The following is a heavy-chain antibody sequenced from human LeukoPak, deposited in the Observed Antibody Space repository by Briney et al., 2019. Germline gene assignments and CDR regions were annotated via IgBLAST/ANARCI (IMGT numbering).Heavy chain of an antibody. CDR1: GGTFSSYA. D-gene: IGHD2-21*02. J-gene: IGHJ4*02. Sequence: SVTVSCTASGGTFSSYAISWVRQAPGQGLEWMGGIIPIFGTANYAQKFQGRVTITADESTSTAYMELSSLRSEDTAVYYCALGPYCGGDCYSSIGYWGRGTLVTVSS. CDR2: IIPIFGTA. V-gene: IGHV1-69*13. CDR3: ALGPYCGGDCYSSIGY.